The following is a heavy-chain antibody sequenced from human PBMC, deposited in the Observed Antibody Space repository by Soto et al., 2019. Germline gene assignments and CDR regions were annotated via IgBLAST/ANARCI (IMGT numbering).Heavy chain of an antibody. V-gene: IGHV4-28*01. D-gene: IGHD1-26*01. CDR3: ARREIQDTIDY. CDR2: IYYSGTT. Sequence: QVQLQESGPGLVKPSDTLSLTCAVSGYSISSSNWWGWIRQPPGKGREWIGDIYYSGTTSYNTSLKSRVTMSVGTHNSQFSLEPTSVTAVDTAVYYCARREIQDTIDYWGQGTLGTVSS. CDR1: GYSISSSNW. J-gene: IGHJ4*02.